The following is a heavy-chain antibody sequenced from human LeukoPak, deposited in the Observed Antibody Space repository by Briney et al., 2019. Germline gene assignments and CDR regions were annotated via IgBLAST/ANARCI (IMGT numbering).Heavy chain of an antibody. CDR3: ARVHSSGWYSIDH. D-gene: IGHD6-19*01. V-gene: IGHV3-30-3*01. CDR1: GFTFSTYS. CDR2: ISYVGSNK. J-gene: IGHJ4*02. Sequence: GRSLRLSCAASGFTFSTYSMHWVRQAPGKGLEWVAVISYVGSNKYYADSVKGRFTISRDDSKNTLYLQMNSVRVEDTAMYYCARVHSSGWYSIDHWGQGTLVTVSS.